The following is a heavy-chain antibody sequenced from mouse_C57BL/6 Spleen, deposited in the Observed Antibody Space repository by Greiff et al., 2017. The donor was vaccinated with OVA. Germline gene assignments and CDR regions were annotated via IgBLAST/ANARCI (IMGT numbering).Heavy chain of an antibody. Sequence: EVMLVESGPVLVKPGASVKMSCKASGYTFTDYYMNWVKQSHGKSLEWIGVINPYNGGTSYNQKFKGKATLTVDKSSSTAYMELNSLTSEDSAVYYCARGGTTVVGGMDYWGQGTSVTVSS. CDR1: GYTFTDYY. D-gene: IGHD1-1*01. CDR2: INPYNGGT. CDR3: ARGGTTVVGGMDY. V-gene: IGHV1-19*01. J-gene: IGHJ4*01.